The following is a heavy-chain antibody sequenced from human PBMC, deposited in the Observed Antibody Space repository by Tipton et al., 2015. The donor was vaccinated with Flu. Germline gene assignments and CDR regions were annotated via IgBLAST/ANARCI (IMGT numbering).Heavy chain of an antibody. CDR2: MKHDGTEK. CDR1: GFTFSNYW. D-gene: IGHD3-10*01. V-gene: IGHV3-7*01. J-gene: IGHJ4*02. Sequence: QLVQSGGGLVQPGESLRLSCAASGFTFSNYWMTWFRQVPGKGLEWVANMKHDGTEKYYVDSVKCRFTISRDNAKNSLYLQMNSLRAEDTAVYYCAKAHYYGSGSYHFDYWGQGTLVTVSS. CDR3: AKAHYYGSGSYHFDY.